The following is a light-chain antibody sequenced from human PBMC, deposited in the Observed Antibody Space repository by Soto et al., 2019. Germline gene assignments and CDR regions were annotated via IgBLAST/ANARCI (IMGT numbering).Light chain of an antibody. CDR2: SDT. J-gene: IGLJ3*02. CDR3: AAWDDSLSGLV. V-gene: IGLV1-47*02. CDR1: MSNTEVHS. Sequence: QSVLTQPPSASGTPGQTITISCSGSMSNTEVHSVHWYQQLPGTAPKLLIYSDTQRPSGVPDRFSGSKSGTSAYLGISGLRSEDEAEYFSAAWDDSLSGLVFGGGTKLTVL.